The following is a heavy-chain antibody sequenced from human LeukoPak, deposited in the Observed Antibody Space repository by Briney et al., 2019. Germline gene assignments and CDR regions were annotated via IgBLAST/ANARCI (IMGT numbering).Heavy chain of an antibody. CDR2: IYPGDSDT. Sequence: GGSLKISCKGSGYSFTSYWIGWVRQMPGKGLEWMGIIYPGDSDTRYSPSFQGQVTISADKSISTAYLQWSSLKASDTAMYYCARRSYDFWSGYYPFDYWGQGTLVTVSS. CDR3: ARRSYDFWSGYYPFDY. J-gene: IGHJ4*02. V-gene: IGHV5-51*01. CDR1: GYSFTSYW. D-gene: IGHD3-3*01.